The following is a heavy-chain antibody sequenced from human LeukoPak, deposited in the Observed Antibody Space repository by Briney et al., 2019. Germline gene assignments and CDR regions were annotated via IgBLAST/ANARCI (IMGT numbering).Heavy chain of an antibody. V-gene: IGHV3-30*04. CDR2: ISYDGSNK. CDR3: ARDDSSGYTMRQGFDY. J-gene: IGHJ4*02. Sequence: PGGSLRLSCAASGSTFSSYAMHWVRQAPGKGLEWVAVISYDGSNKYYADSVKGRFTISRDNSKNTLYLQMNSLRAEDTAVYYCARDDSSGYTMRQGFDYWGQGTLVTVSS. D-gene: IGHD3-22*01. CDR1: GSTFSSYA.